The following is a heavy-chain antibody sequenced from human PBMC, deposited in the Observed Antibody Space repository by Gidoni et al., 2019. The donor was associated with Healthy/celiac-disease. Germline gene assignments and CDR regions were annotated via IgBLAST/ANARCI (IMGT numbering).Heavy chain of an antibody. V-gene: IGHV4-39*01. CDR1: GGSISSRSYY. CDR3: ARHTGGYYYGMDV. J-gene: IGHJ6*02. Sequence: QLQLQASGPGLVKHSETLSLTCTVSGGSISSRSYYWGWISQPPGKGLEWIGSCYYSGSPAYNPALKIRVTISVDTSKNQFSLKLSSVTAADTAVYYCARHTGGYYYGMDVWGQGTTVTVSS. CDR2: CYYSGSP. D-gene: IGHD4-4*01.